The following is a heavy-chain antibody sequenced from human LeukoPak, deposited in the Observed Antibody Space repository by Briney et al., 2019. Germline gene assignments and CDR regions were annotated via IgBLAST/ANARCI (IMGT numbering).Heavy chain of an antibody. J-gene: IGHJ4*02. CDR3: TRESGAFSPFGF. D-gene: IGHD1-26*01. Sequence: SGTLSLTCAASGGSITTTNWWSWVRRPPGKGLEWIGEVHLSGATNYNPSLESRVSMSIDKSKNHLSLEVTSVTAADTAIYYCTRESGAFSPFGFWGQGTLLTVSS. CDR1: GGSITTTNW. V-gene: IGHV4-4*02. CDR2: VHLSGAT.